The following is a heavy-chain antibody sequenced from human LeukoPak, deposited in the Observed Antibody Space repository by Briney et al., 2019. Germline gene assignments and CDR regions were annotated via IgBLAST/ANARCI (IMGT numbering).Heavy chain of an antibody. CDR3: ARGDLRYFDWPSAG. V-gene: IGHV1-2*02. CDR1: GYTFTGYY. Sequence: ASVKVSCKASGYTFTGYYMHWVRQAPGQGLEWMGWINPNSGGTNYAQKFQGRVTMTRDTSISTAYMELRSLRSDDTAVYYCARGDLRYFDWPSAGWGQGTLVTVSS. J-gene: IGHJ4*02. D-gene: IGHD3-9*01. CDR2: INPNSGGT.